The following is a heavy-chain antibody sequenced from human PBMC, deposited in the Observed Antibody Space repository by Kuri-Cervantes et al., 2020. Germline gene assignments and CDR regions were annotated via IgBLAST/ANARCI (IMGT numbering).Heavy chain of an antibody. CDR3: ARASDYYDSSGYSYYYYYMDV. V-gene: IGHV4-59*01. D-gene: IGHD3-22*01. CDR2: IYYSGST. CDR1: GGSISSYY. J-gene: IGHJ6*03. Sequence: ESLKISCTVSGGSISSYYWSWIRQPPGKGLEWIGYIYYSGSTNYNPSLKSRVTISVDTSKNQFSLKLSSVTAADTAVYYCARASDYYDSSGYSYYYYYMDVWGKGTTVTVSS.